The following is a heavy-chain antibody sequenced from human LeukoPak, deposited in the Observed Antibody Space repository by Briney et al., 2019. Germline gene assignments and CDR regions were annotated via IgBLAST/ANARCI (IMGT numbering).Heavy chain of an antibody. CDR3: AKDLERYDFWSGYYGTLDY. CDR1: GFTFSSYW. V-gene: IGHV3-74*01. CDR2: IDSDGSTT. J-gene: IGHJ4*02. D-gene: IGHD3-3*01. Sequence: GGSLRLSCAASGFTFSSYWMHWVRQAPGKGLVWVSRIDSDGSTTSYADSVKGRFTISRDNAKNTLYLQMNSLRAEDTAVYYCAKDLERYDFWSGYYGTLDYWGQGTLVTVSS.